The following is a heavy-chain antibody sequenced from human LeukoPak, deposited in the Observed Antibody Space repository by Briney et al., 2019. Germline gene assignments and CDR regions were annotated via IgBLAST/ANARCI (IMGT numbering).Heavy chain of an antibody. V-gene: IGHV1-46*01. CDR1: GYNFMSYG. CDR3: ARGSGWLRLGDY. Sequence: ASVKVSCKASGYNFMSYGMHWVRQAPGQGLEWMGIINPSGGSTSYAQKFQGRVTMTRDTSTSTVYMELSSLRSEDTAVYYCARGSGWLRLGDYWGQGTLVTVSS. CDR2: INPSGGST. J-gene: IGHJ4*02. D-gene: IGHD5-12*01.